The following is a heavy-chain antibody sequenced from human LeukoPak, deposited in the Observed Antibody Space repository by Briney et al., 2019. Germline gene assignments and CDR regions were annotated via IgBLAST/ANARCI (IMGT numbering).Heavy chain of an antibody. J-gene: IGHJ5*02. CDR1: GFSVSSNY. CDR2: IYSGGSR. CDR3: AIIHSYGHA. Sequence: GGSLRLSCAASGFSVSSNYVSWVRQAPGRGLEWVSVIYSGGSRYYAASVKGRFTISRDKSKNTVDLQMNSLRAEDTALYYCAIIHSYGHAWGQGTLVTVSS. V-gene: IGHV3-66*01. D-gene: IGHD5-18*01.